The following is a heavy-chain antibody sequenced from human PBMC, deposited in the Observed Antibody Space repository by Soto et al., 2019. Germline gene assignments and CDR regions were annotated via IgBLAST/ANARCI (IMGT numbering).Heavy chain of an antibody. CDR2: IYRDGRT. Sequence: GGSMSLSFAPARSSVTIYYMSWVRQSPGKGLDWVSIIYRDGRTYYAESVKGRFTISRDNSKNMLWLQMDSLRADDTAVYYCAMLGGWSGGRNDMDVWGQGT. CDR3: AMLGGWSGGRNDMDV. J-gene: IGHJ6*02. D-gene: IGHD6-19*01. V-gene: IGHV3-53*01. CDR1: RSSVTIYY.